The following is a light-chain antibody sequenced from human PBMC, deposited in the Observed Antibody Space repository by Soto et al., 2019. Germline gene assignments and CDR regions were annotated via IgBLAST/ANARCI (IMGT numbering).Light chain of an antibody. CDR2: DVS. Sequence: QSALPQPRSVSGSPGQSVTISCTGTSNDVGGYNYVSWYQQHPGKAPKLMIYDVSKRPSGVPGRFSGSKSGNTASLTISGLQAEDEADYYCCSYAGSYSVVFGGGTKLTVL. CDR1: SNDVGGYNY. J-gene: IGLJ2*01. CDR3: CSYAGSYSVV. V-gene: IGLV2-11*01.